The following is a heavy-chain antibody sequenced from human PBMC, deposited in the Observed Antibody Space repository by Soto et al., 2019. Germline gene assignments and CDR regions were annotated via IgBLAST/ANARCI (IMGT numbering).Heavy chain of an antibody. CDR2: IHHSGIT. V-gene: IGHV4-34*01. D-gene: IGHD3-9*01. CDR3: ASILTGWNHLGY. CDR1: GGSFTSYY. Sequence: QVQLKQWGAGLLKPSETLSLTCAVYGGSFTSYYWSWIRQPPGQGMEWIGEIHHSGITHYNPSLKSRVTRSIDMYKNQFSLNLRSVTAAETGVYYCASILTGWNHLGYWGQGTPVTVSS. J-gene: IGHJ4*02.